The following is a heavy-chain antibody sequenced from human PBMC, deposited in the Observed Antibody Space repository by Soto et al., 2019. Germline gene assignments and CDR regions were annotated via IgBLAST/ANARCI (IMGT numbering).Heavy chain of an antibody. CDR3: ARDPGIAAAAPTNNWFDP. Sequence: SVKVSCKVSGYTLTELSMHWVRQAPGQGLEWMGRIIPILGIANYAQKFQGRVTITADKSTSTAYMELSSLRSEDTAVYYCARDPGIAAAAPTNNWFDPWGQGTLVTVSS. CDR1: GYTLTELS. D-gene: IGHD6-13*01. V-gene: IGHV1-69*04. CDR2: IIPILGIA. J-gene: IGHJ5*02.